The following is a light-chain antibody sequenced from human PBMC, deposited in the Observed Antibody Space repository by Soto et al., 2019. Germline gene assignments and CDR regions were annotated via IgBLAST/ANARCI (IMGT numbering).Light chain of an antibody. CDR3: YSWYNSLSVVL. CDR2: DNY. J-gene: IGLJ2*01. CDR1: SSNIGSNY. V-gene: IGLV1-51*01. Sequence: QSVLTQPPSVSAAPGQRVTISCSGSSSNIGSNYVSWYQQLPGTAPKLLIYDNYNRPSGIPDRFSGATSGTSATLAIAGLQTGDEADYYCYSWYNSLSVVLFGGGTNRTV.